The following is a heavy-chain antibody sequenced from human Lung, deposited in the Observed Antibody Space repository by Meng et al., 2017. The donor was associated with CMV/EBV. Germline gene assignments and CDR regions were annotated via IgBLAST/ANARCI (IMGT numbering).Heavy chain of an antibody. CDR1: GFTFSSAW. Sequence: GESXKISCATSGFTFSSAWMSWVRQAPGKGLECVSVIFSGGSTYYVDSVKGRFTISRDASKNTLYLQMNNLRADDTAVYYCARGYPDGDFDSWGQGTLVTVSS. V-gene: IGHV3-53*01. CDR2: IFSGGST. J-gene: IGHJ4*02. CDR3: ARGYPDGDFDS. D-gene: IGHD1-14*01.